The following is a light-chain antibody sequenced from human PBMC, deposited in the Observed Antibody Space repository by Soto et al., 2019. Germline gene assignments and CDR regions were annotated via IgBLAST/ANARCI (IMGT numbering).Light chain of an antibody. CDR3: SSDTSSTTIV. J-gene: IGLJ2*01. CDR1: SSDVGGYNY. CDR2: DVS. Sequence: QSALTQPASVSGSPGQSITISCTGTSSDVGGYNYVSWYQQHPGKAPKLMISDVSKRPSGVSNRFSGSKSGNTASLTISGLQAEDEADYYCSSDTSSTTIVFGGGTKLTVL. V-gene: IGLV2-14*01.